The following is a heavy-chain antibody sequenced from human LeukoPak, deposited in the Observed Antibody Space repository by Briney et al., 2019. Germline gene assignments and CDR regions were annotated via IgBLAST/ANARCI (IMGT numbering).Heavy chain of an antibody. CDR2: IYPGDSDT. Sequence: PGESLKISCKGSGYSFTSYWIGWVRQMPGKGLEWMGIIYPGDSDTRYSPSFQGQVTISADKSISTAYLQWSSLKASDTAMYYCARPPSPKGSPAEYFQHWGQGTLVTVSS. J-gene: IGHJ1*01. CDR3: ARPPSPKGSPAEYFQH. V-gene: IGHV5-51*01. CDR1: GYSFTSYW.